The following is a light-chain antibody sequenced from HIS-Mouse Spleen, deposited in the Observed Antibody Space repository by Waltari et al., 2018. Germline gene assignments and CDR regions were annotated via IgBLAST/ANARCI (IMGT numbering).Light chain of an antibody. CDR3: QVWDSSSDHVV. V-gene: IGLV3-21*03. CDR1: NIGSKS. Sequence: SYVLTQPPSVSVAPGKTARITCGGNNIGSKSVHWYQQKPGQTPVRVVYEDSDRPSGIPERFSGSNSGNTATLTISRVEAGDEADYYCQVWDSSSDHVVFGGGTKLTVL. CDR2: EDS. J-gene: IGLJ2*01.